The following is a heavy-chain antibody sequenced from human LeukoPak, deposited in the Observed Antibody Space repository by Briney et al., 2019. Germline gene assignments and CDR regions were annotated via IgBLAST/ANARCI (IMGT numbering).Heavy chain of an antibody. CDR1: GGSISSYY. Sequence: SETLSLTCTVSGGSISSYYWSWIRRPPGKGLEWIGYIYYSGSTNYNPSLKSRVTISVDTSKNQFSLKLSSVTAADTAVYYCAREIIVGATYDYWGQGTLVTVSS. J-gene: IGHJ4*02. D-gene: IGHD1-26*01. V-gene: IGHV4-59*01. CDR2: IYYSGST. CDR3: AREIIVGATYDY.